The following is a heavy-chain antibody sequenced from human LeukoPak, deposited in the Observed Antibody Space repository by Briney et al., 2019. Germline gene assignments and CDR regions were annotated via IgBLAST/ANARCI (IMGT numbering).Heavy chain of an antibody. CDR3: TTAVGATEDFDY. J-gene: IGHJ4*02. Sequence: KPGGSLRLSCAASGFTFRNAWMSWVRQAPGKGLEWVGRFKRKTEGGTTNYAAPVKGRFSISRDDSKNRLYLQMNSLKIEDTAVYYCTTAVGATEDFDYWGQGTLVTVSS. CDR2: FKRKTEGGTT. D-gene: IGHD1-26*01. V-gene: IGHV3-15*01. CDR1: GFTFRNAW.